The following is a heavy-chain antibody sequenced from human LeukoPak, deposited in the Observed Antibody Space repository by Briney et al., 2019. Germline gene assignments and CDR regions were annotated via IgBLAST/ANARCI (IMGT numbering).Heavy chain of an antibody. CDR3: AREGNHSPFDS. D-gene: IGHD1-14*01. Sequence: PSETLSLTCIVSGGAISSYYWSWIRQSPVKGLEWIGYMFTSGTANYNPSLRNRVTISIDTSKNQFSLRLGSVTAADTAVYYCAREGNHSPFDSWGQGTLVTVSS. CDR1: GGAISSYY. V-gene: IGHV4-59*01. CDR2: MFTSGTA. J-gene: IGHJ4*02.